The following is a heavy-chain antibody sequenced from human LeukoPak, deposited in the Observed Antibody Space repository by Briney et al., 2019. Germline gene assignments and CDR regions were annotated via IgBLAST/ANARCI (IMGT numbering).Heavy chain of an antibody. CDR2: IYYSGST. CDR1: GGSISTYY. D-gene: IGHD3-22*01. J-gene: IGHJ5*02. V-gene: IGHV4-59*12. Sequence: SETLSLTCTVSGGSISTYYWSWDRQSPGKGLEWIGRIYYSGSTNYNPSLKSRVAMSVDTSKNQFSLKLSSVTAADTAVYYCARDDTYYYDSSGYWSFDPWGQGTLVTVSS. CDR3: ARDDTYYYDSSGYWSFDP.